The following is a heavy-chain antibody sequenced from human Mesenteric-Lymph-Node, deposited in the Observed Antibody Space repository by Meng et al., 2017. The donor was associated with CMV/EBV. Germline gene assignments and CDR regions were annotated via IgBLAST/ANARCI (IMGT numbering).Heavy chain of an antibody. CDR1: GGSISSYY. V-gene: IGHV4-59*12. J-gene: IGHJ6*02. CDR3: ARAIPASHYYYYYGMDV. D-gene: IGHD2-15*01. Sequence: SETLSLTCTVSGGSISSYYWSWIRQPPGKGLEWIGYIYYSGSTNYNPSLKSRVTISVDTSKNQFSLKLSSVTAADTAVYYCARAIPASHYYYYYGMDVWGQGTTVTVSS. CDR2: IYYSGST.